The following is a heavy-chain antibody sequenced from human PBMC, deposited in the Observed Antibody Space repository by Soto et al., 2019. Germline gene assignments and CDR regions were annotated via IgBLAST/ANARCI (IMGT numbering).Heavy chain of an antibody. CDR3: ARGIVGATRLHWFDP. V-gene: IGHV4-30-2*01. D-gene: IGHD1-26*01. CDR1: GGSISSGGYS. Sequence: QLQLQESGSGLVKPSQTLSLTCAVSGGSISSGGYSWSWIRQPPGKGLEWIGYIYHSGSTYYNPSLKSRVTILVDRSKNQFSLKLRSVIAADTAVYYCARGIVGATRLHWFDPWGQGTLVTVSS. CDR2: IYHSGST. J-gene: IGHJ5*02.